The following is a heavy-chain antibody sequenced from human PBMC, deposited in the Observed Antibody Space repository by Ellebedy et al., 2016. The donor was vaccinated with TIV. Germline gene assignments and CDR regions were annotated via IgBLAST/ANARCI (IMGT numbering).Heavy chain of an antibody. J-gene: IGHJ4*02. CDR3: ARHLPNYYDSSGYRPFDY. V-gene: IGHV4-59*08. Sequence: SETLSLTCTVSGGSISGYYWSWIRQPPGKGLEWIGYIYYSGSSYYSPSLKSRVTISVDTSKNQFSLKLSSVTAADTAVYYCARHLPNYYDSSGYRPFDYWGQGTLVTVSS. CDR1: GGSISGYY. D-gene: IGHD3-22*01. CDR2: IYYSGSS.